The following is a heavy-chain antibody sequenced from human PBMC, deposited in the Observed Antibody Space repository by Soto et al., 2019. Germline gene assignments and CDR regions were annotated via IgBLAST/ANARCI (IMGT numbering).Heavy chain of an antibody. Sequence: ASVKVSCKASGYTFTSYGISWLRQAPGQGLEWMGWISAYNGNTNYAQKLQGRVTMTTDTSTSTAYMELRSLRSDDTAVYYCARWEADYDILTGSLYQWGQGTLVTVS. CDR3: ARWEADYDILTGSLYQ. V-gene: IGHV1-18*01. CDR2: ISAYNGNT. CDR1: GYTFTSYG. J-gene: IGHJ4*02. D-gene: IGHD3-9*01.